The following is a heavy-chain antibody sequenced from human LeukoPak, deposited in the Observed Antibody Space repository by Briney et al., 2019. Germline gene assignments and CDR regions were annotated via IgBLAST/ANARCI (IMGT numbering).Heavy chain of an antibody. CDR1: GDSISSRSYY. V-gene: IGHV4-39*02. CDR2: IHSSGST. J-gene: IGHJ2*01. D-gene: IGHD4-17*01. Sequence: SETLSLTCTVSGDSISSRSYYWAWLRQAPVKGLEWIGSIHSSGSTYYNPSLKSRLTLSVDTSKNLFSLRLLSVTAADTAVYYCANSLGGDYGWFGGQFGLWGRGTLVTVSS. CDR3: ANSLGGDYGWFGGQFGL.